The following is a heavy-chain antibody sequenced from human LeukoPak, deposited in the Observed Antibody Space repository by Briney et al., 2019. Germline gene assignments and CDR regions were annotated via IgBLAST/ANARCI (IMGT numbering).Heavy chain of an antibody. J-gene: IGHJ3*02. V-gene: IGHV1-18*01. CDR1: GYTFTSYG. Sequence: ASVKVSCKASGYTFTSYGISWVRQAPGQGLEWMGWISAYNGNTNYAQKLQGRVTMTTDTSTSTAYMELRSLRSDDTAVYYCATTTRRVRGVRPHDAFDIWGQGTMVTVSS. CDR3: ATTTRRVRGVRPHDAFDI. CDR2: ISAYNGNT. D-gene: IGHD3-10*01.